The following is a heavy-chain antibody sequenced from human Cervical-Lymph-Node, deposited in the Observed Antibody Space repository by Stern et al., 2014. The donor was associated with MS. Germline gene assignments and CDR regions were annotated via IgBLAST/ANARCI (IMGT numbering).Heavy chain of an antibody. CDR2: IIPIFGTA. V-gene: IGHV1-69*01. CDR3: ASSAYYYDSSGYSLDAFDI. CDR1: GGTFSSYA. Sequence: VQLVQSGAEVKKPGSSVKVACKASGGTFSSYAISWVRQAPGQGLEWLGGIIPIFGTANYAQKFQGRVTITADESTSTAYMELSSLRSEDTAVYYCASSAYYYDSSGYSLDAFDIWGQGTMVTVSS. D-gene: IGHD3-22*01. J-gene: IGHJ3*02.